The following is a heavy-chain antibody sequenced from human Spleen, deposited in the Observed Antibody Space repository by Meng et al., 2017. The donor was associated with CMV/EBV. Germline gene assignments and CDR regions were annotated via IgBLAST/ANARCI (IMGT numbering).Heavy chain of an antibody. D-gene: IGHD6-19*01. V-gene: IGHV1-69*10. CDR1: GGTFSSYA. J-gene: IGHJ4*02. CDR2: IIPILGIA. Sequence: SCKASGGTFSSYAISWVRQAPGQGLEWMGGIIPILGIANYAQKFQGRVTITADKSTSTAYMELSSLRSEDTAVYYCARDLAGTYYFDYWGQGTLVTVSS. CDR3: ARDLAGTYYFDY.